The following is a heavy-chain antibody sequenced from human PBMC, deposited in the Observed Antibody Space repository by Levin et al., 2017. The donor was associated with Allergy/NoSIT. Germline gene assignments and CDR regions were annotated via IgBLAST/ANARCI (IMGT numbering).Heavy chain of an antibody. CDR1: GGSISSYY. J-gene: IGHJ4*02. CDR3: ARARYSSGWYADY. D-gene: IGHD6-19*01. CDR2: IYYSGST. V-gene: IGHV4-59*01. Sequence: GSLRLSCTVSGGSISSYYWSWIRQPPGKGLEWIGYIYYSGSTNYNPSLKSRVTISVDTSKNQFSLKLSSVTAADTAVYYCARARYSSGWYADYWGQGTLVTVSS.